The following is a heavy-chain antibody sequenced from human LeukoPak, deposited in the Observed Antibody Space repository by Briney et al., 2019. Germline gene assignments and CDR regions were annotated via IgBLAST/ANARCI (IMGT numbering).Heavy chain of an antibody. Sequence: ASVKVSCRASGYTFTNYGISWVRQAPGQGLEWMGWISAYNGNTNYAQKLQGRVTMTTDTSTSTAYMELRSLRSDDTAVYYCARVRFHGDPADYWGQGTLVTVSS. V-gene: IGHV1-18*01. J-gene: IGHJ4*02. CDR2: ISAYNGNT. D-gene: IGHD2-21*02. CDR1: GYTFTNYG. CDR3: ARVRFHGDPADY.